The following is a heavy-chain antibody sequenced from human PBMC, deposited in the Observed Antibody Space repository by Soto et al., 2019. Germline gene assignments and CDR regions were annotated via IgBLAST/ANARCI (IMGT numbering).Heavy chain of an antibody. CDR3: VRDGHCITTSCYGNWFEP. CDR2: INSDASHT. V-gene: IGHV3-74*01. J-gene: IGHJ5*02. CDR1: RFTFSTYW. Sequence: EVQLVESGGGLVQPGGSLRLSCAASRFTFSTYWMHWIRQVPGKGLEWVSRINSDASHTYYAVSVKGRFTISSDNEKKTRHLEMNSLRAEDTAVYSCVRDGHCITTSCYGNWFEPWGQGTLVNVSA. D-gene: IGHD2-2*01.